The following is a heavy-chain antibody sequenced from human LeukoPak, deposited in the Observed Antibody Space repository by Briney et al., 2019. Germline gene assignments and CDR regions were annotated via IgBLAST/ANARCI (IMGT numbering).Heavy chain of an antibody. J-gene: IGHJ4*02. V-gene: IGHV4-34*01. CDR2: INHSGST. CDR3: ARLNYDFWSGGNFDY. Sequence: TSETLSLTCAVYGGSFSGYYWSWIRQPPGKGLEWIGEINHSGSTNYNPSLKSRVTISVDTSKNQFSLKLNSVTAADTAVYYCARLNYDFWSGGNFDYWGQGTLVTVSS. CDR1: GGSFSGYY. D-gene: IGHD3-3*01.